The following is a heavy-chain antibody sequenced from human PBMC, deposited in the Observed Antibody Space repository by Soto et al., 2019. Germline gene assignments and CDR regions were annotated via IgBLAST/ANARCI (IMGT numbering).Heavy chain of an antibody. CDR2: INHSGTA. CDR3: ASYHFLDLWTGSRHYMDV. D-gene: IGHD3-9*01. J-gene: IGHJ6*03. CDR1: GGSLSGYY. Sequence: QVHLEQWGAGLLNPSDTLSLTCAVYGGSLSGYYWSWVRQSPGKGLEWIGEINHSGTANYNPSLKTRVTISADASKHQFSLRLTSVTAADSAIYYCASYHFLDLWTGSRHYMDVWSRGTAVTVSS. V-gene: IGHV4-34*02.